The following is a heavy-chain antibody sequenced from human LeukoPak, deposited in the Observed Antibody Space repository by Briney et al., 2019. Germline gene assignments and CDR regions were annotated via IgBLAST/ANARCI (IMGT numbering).Heavy chain of an antibody. Sequence: SETLSLTCTVSGGSISSYYWSWIRQPPVKGLEWIGYIYYSGSTNYNPSLKSRVTISVDTSKNQFSLKLSSVTAADTAVYYCARQGSGYYQPFDYWGQGTLVTVSS. CDR3: ARQGSGYYQPFDY. J-gene: IGHJ4*02. V-gene: IGHV4-59*08. D-gene: IGHD3-22*01. CDR2: IYYSGST. CDR1: GGSISSYY.